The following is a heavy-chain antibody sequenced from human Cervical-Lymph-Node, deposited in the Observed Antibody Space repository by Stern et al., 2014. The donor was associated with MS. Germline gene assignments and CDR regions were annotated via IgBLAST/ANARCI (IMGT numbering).Heavy chain of an antibody. V-gene: IGHV1-2*02. J-gene: IGHJ4*02. Sequence: VQLVESGAAVKKPGASVKVTCKTSENTFTGSYIHWVRQAPGQGLEWMGWINPNSGATNYAQRFQDRVSLTSDTSNSLAYMELDRLTSGDTAVYYCARISLGSGIDYWGQGSLVTVSS. D-gene: IGHD1-26*01. CDR3: ARISLGSGIDY. CDR2: INPNSGAT. CDR1: ENTFTGSY.